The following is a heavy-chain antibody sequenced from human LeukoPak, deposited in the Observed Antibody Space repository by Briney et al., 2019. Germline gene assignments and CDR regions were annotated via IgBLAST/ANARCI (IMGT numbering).Heavy chain of an antibody. D-gene: IGHD6-13*01. V-gene: IGHV3-23*01. J-gene: IGHJ6*02. CDR3: AKDIAALPYYYYYYGMDV. CDR1: GFTLSSYA. CDR2: ISGSGGST. Sequence: SGASLRLSCAASGFTLSSYAMSWVSQAPGKGLEWVSAISGSGGSTYYADSVKGRFTISRDNSKNTLYLQMNSLRAEDTAVYYCAKDIAALPYYYYYYGMDVWGQATTVTVSS.